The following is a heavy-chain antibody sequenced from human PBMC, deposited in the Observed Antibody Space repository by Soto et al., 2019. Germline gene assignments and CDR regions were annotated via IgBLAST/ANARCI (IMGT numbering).Heavy chain of an antibody. V-gene: IGHV4-31*03. CDR1: GGSISSGGYY. Sequence: PSETLSLTCTFSGGSISSGGYYWSWIRQHPGKGLEWIGYIYYSGSTYYNPSPKGRVTISVDTSKNQFSLKLSSVTAADTAVYYCARGGGVDYWGQGTPVTLSS. CDR2: IYYSGST. CDR3: ARGGGVDY. D-gene: IGHD3-16*01. J-gene: IGHJ4*02.